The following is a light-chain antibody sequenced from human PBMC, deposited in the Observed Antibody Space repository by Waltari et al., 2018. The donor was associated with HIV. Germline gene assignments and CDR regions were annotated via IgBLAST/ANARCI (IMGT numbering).Light chain of an antibody. V-gene: IGLV1-44*01. J-gene: IGLJ2*01. Sequence: QSVLTQPPSASGTPGQRVTLSCSGRSANIERNPVAWSQKPPGPAPRLLIYNNNQRPSGVPDRFSGSKSGTSASLAISGLQSEDEADYYCAAWDDSLNGHVLFGGGTKLTVL. CDR3: AAWDDSLNGHVL. CDR2: NNN. CDR1: SANIERNP.